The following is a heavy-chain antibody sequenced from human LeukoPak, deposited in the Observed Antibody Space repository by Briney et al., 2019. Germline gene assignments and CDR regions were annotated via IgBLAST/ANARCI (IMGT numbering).Heavy chain of an antibody. J-gene: IGHJ4*02. CDR1: GFTFSSYG. CDR3: AKVQDIVATTINFDY. D-gene: IGHD5-12*01. CDR2: ISYDGSNK. V-gene: IGHV3-30*18. Sequence: GRSLRLSCAASGFTFSSYGMHWVRQAPGKGLEWVAVISYDGSNKYYADSVKGRFTISRDNSKNTLYLQMNSLRAEDTAVYYCAKVQDIVATTINFDYWSQGTLVTVSS.